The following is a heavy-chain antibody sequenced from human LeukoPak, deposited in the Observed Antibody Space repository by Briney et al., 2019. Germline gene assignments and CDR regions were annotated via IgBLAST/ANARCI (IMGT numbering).Heavy chain of an antibody. V-gene: IGHV4-39*02. CDR3: AREVSSTAIINY. CDR1: GGSISTSSYY. Sequence: SETLSLTCTVSGGSISTSSYYWGWIRQPPGEGLEWIGSIYYSGSTYYNPSLKSRVTISVDTSKNQFSLKLSSVTAADTAVYYCAREVSSTAIINYWGQGTLVTVSS. J-gene: IGHJ4*02. D-gene: IGHD5-18*01. CDR2: IYYSGST.